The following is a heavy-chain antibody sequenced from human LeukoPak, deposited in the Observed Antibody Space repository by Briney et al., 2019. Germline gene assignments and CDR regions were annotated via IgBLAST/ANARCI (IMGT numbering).Heavy chain of an antibody. CDR3: AIDRTPLGLYYYGSGLLDP. Sequence: ASETLSLTCAVYGGSFSGYYWSWIRQPPGKGLEWIGEINHSGSTNYNPSLKSRVTISVDTSKNQFSLKLSSVTAADTAVYYCAIDRTPLGLYYYGSGLLDPWGQGTLVTVSS. D-gene: IGHD3-10*01. V-gene: IGHV4-34*01. J-gene: IGHJ5*02. CDR2: INHSGST. CDR1: GGSFSGYY.